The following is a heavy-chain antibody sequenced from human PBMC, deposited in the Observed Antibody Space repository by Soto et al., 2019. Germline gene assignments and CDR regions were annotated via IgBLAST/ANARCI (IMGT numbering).Heavy chain of an antibody. Sequence: ASVKVSCKVSGYTLTELSMHWVRQAPGKGLEWMGGFDPEDGETIYAQKFQGRVTMTEDTSTDTAYMELSSLRSEDTAVYYCATVRYTIAARPGFVAFDIWGQGTMVTVSS. CDR3: ATVRYTIAARPGFVAFDI. CDR2: FDPEDGET. CDR1: GYTLTELS. D-gene: IGHD6-6*01. J-gene: IGHJ3*02. V-gene: IGHV1-24*01.